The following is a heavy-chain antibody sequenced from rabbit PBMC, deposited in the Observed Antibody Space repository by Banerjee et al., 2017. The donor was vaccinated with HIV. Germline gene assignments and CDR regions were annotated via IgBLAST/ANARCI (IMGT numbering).Heavy chain of an antibody. CDR1: GFSFSNNYR. V-gene: IGHV1S45*01. D-gene: IGHD7-1*01. J-gene: IGHJ3*01. CDR2: IDTASCGST. Sequence: QEHLEESGGDLVKPDGSLTLTCTASGFSFSNNYRICGFRQAPGKRLEWIACIDTASCGSTCYASWAKGRFTISKTSSTTVTLQMTSLTAADTATYFCARGDGAYAGYDGLWGQGTLVTVS. CDR3: ARGDGAYAGYDGL.